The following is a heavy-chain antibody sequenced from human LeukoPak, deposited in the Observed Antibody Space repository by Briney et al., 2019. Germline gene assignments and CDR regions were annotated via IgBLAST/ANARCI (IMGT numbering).Heavy chain of an antibody. J-gene: IGHJ6*02. V-gene: IGHV4-31*03. CDR2: MYYSGST. CDR3: ARGRSVSSSWYGMDV. CDR1: GGSISTGGYY. D-gene: IGHD6-13*01. Sequence: SETLSLTCTVSGGSISTGGYYWSWVRQHPGKGLEWIGYMYYSGSTYYSPSLKSRVSISVDTSKNQFSLMLTSVTAADTAVYYCARGRSVSSSWYGMDVWGQGTTVTVSS.